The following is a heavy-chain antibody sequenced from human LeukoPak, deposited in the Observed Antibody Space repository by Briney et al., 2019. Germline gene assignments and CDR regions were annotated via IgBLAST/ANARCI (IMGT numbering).Heavy chain of an antibody. Sequence: SVKVSCKASGYTFTSYGISWVRQAPGQGLEWMGWINTNTGNPTYAQGFTGRFVFSLDTSVSTAYLQISSLKAEDTAVYYCAREVDYGPFDYWGQGTLVTVSS. CDR2: INTNTGNP. D-gene: IGHD3-16*01. V-gene: IGHV7-4-1*02. CDR3: AREVDYGPFDY. J-gene: IGHJ4*02. CDR1: GYTFTSYG.